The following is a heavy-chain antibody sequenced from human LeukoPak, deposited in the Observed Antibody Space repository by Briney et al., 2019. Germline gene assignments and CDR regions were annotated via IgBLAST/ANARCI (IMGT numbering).Heavy chain of an antibody. CDR3: ARAVQLESHFDY. CDR2: IIPIFGTA. CDR1: GYTFTSYG. V-gene: IGHV1-69*13. J-gene: IGHJ4*02. Sequence: GASVKVSCKASGYTFTSYGISWVRQAPGQGLEWMGGIIPIFGTANYAQKFQGRVTITADESTSTAYMELSSLRSEDTAVYYCARAVQLESHFDYWGQGTLVTVSS. D-gene: IGHD6-6*01.